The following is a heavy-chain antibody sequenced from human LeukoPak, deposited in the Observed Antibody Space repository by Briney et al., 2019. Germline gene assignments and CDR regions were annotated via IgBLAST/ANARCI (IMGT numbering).Heavy chain of an antibody. D-gene: IGHD3-22*01. CDR2: IRSKANSYAT. CDR1: GFTFSGSA. J-gene: IGHJ4*02. CDR3: TRHYYDSSPART. V-gene: IGHV3-73*01. Sequence: QPGGSLKLSCAASGFTFSGSAMHWVRQASGKGLEWVGRIRSKANSYATAYAASVKGRLTISRDDSKNTAYLQMNSLKTEDTAVSYCTRHYYDSSPARTGGQGTLVTVSS.